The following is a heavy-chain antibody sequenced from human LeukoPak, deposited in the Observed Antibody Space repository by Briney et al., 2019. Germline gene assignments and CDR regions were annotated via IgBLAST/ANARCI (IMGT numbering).Heavy chain of an antibody. CDR1: GYTFTSYG. CDR3: ARDLQQLVLGRGNWFDP. Sequence: ASVNVSCKASGYTFTSYGISWVRQAPGQGLEWMGWISAYNGNTNYAQKLQGRVTMTTDTSTSTAYMELRSLRSDDTAVYYCARDLQQLVLGRGNWFDPWGQGTLVTVSS. D-gene: IGHD6-13*01. J-gene: IGHJ5*02. CDR2: ISAYNGNT. V-gene: IGHV1-18*01.